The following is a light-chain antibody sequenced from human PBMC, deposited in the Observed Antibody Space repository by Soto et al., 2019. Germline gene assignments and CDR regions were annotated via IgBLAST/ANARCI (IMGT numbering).Light chain of an antibody. CDR3: QQYNNWPPIT. CDR1: QSVSNS. Sequence: EIVLTRSPSTLSLSPGERVTLSCRASQSVSNSLAWYQQKPGQPPRLLIHGASTRATGIPARFSGSGSGTEFTLTISSLQSEDFAVYYCQQYNNWPPITFGQGTRLEIK. J-gene: IGKJ5*01. CDR2: GAS. V-gene: IGKV3-15*01.